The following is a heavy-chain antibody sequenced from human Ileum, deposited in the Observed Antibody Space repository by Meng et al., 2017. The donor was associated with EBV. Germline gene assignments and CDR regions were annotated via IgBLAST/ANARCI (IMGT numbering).Heavy chain of an antibody. J-gene: IGHJ4*02. CDR2: IYYSGST. Sequence: ESCPALVKPWELLSLTCQLSGGSTRRTSDLWGWIRQPPGKGLEWIGSIYYSGSTYYNPSLKSRVTISVDTSKNQFSLNLGSVTAADTAVYYCARHLYCSGGSCSFIDHWGQGTLVTVSS. D-gene: IGHD2-15*01. V-gene: IGHV4-39*01. CDR3: ARHLYCSGGSCSFIDH. CDR1: GGSTRRTSDL.